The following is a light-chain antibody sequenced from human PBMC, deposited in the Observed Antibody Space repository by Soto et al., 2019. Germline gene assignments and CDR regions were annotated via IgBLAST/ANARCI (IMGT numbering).Light chain of an antibody. CDR3: QQYHSSPLT. J-gene: IGKJ1*01. CDR2: GAS. V-gene: IGKV3-20*01. CDR1: QSVSSS. Sequence: EIVMTQSPATLSVSPGERATLSCRASQSVSSSLAWYQHKPGQAPRRLIYGASIRATGIPDRFSGSGSGTDFTLTISRLEPEDFALYYCQQYHSSPLTFGQGTMVDIK.